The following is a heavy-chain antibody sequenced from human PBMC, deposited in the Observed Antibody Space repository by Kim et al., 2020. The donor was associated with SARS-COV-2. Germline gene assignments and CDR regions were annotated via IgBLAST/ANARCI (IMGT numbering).Heavy chain of an antibody. CDR2: INTDGGQK. V-gene: IGHV3-7*03. J-gene: IGHJ3*02. Sequence: GGSLRLSCAISGFNYNAYWMSWVRQAPGKGLEWVALINTDGGQKYYVDSVRGRFTVSRDNAKNSLNIEMNSLRGEDTAVYYCARETSRAFDTWGQGTMVTVSS. CDR3: ARETSRAFDT. CDR1: GFNYNAYW.